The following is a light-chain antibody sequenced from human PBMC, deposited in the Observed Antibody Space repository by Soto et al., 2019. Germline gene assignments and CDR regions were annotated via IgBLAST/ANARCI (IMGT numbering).Light chain of an antibody. J-gene: IGKJ5*01. CDR3: QQRSNWPIT. CDR2: DAY. Sequence: EIVLTQSPATLSLSPGERATLSCRASQSVSSYLAWYQQKPGQAPRLLIYDAYNRATGIQARFSGGGSGTDFTLTIRSLEPEDFAVYYCQQRSNWPITFGQGTRLEIK. V-gene: IGKV3-11*01. CDR1: QSVSSY.